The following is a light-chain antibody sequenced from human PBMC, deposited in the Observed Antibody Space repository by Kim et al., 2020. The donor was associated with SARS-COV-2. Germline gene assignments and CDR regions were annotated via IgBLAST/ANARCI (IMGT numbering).Light chain of an antibody. CDR1: SLLTHY. CDR2: GKN. Sequence: ALGQTVRITCQGDSLLTHYATWYRQKPRQAPEIVLHGKNNRPAGIPDRFSGSSSGRTASLTITGAQAVDEADYYCKSRDSTGHRYGCGTGTKVTIL. J-gene: IGLJ1*01. CDR3: KSRDSTGHRYG. V-gene: IGLV3-19*01.